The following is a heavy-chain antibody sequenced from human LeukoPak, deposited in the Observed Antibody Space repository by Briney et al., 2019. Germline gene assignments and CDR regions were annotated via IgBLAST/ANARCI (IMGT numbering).Heavy chain of an antibody. CDR3: ARAEVTTSSLDY. CDR2: IYHSGST. CDR1: GYSISSGYY. Sequence: PSETLSLTCTVSGYSISSGYYWGWIRQPPGKELEWIGSIYHSGSTYYNPSLKSRLTISLDMSKNQFSLKLTSVTAADTALYYCARAEVTTSSLDYWGPGILVTVSS. J-gene: IGHJ4*02. V-gene: IGHV4-38-2*02. D-gene: IGHD4-17*01.